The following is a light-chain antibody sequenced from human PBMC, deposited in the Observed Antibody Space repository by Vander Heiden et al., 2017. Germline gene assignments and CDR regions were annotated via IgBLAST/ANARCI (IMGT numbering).Light chain of an antibody. CDR1: QSVLYSSNNKNY. Sequence: IVITQSPDFPAVSLGGRATINCKSSQSVLYSSNNKNYLAWYRQKPGQPPELLIYWASTRESGVPDRFSGSGSGTDFTLTISSLQAEDVAVYYCQQYYTTLTFGQGTRLEIK. J-gene: IGKJ5*01. CDR3: QQYYTTLT. CDR2: WAS. V-gene: IGKV4-1*01.